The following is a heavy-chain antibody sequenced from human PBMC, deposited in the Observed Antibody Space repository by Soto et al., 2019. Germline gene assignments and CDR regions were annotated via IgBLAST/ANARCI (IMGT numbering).Heavy chain of an antibody. Sequence: QLLLHESGPGLVKTSETLSLSCTVSGGSISNNIYFWGWIRQPPGKGLEWIATVHYNGNTYYNPSLISRVAISADTSTNQFSLRLNSVTAADTAVYYCARHPTPRFGADYFDYWGQGALVTVSS. CDR2: VHYNGNT. V-gene: IGHV4-39*01. CDR1: GGSISNNIYF. D-gene: IGHD3-3*01. J-gene: IGHJ4*02. CDR3: ARHPTPRFGADYFDY.